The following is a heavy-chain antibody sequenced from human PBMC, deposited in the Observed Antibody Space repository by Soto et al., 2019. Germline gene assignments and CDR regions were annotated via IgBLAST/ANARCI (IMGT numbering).Heavy chain of an antibody. V-gene: IGHV1-69*13. J-gene: IGHJ6*02. Sequence: GASVKVSCKASGGTLSSYAISWVRQAPGQRLEWMGGIIPIFGTANYAQKFQGRVTITADESTSTAYMELSSLRSEDTAVYYCARGACSSTSCYLGDYYYYGMDVWGQGTTVTVSS. CDR2: IIPIFGTA. D-gene: IGHD2-2*01. CDR3: ARGACSSTSCYLGDYYYYGMDV. CDR1: GGTLSSYA.